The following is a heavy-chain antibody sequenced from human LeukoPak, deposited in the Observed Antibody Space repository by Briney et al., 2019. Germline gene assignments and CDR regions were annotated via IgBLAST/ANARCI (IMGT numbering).Heavy chain of an antibody. CDR2: IKSKTDGGTT. Sequence: GGSLRLSCAASGFTFSNAWMSWVRQAPGKGLEWVGRIKSKTDGGTTDYAAPVKGRFTISRDDSKNTLYLQMNSLKTEDTAVYYCTTVPIVAPQYNWFDPWGQGTLVTVSS. CDR1: GFTFSNAW. CDR3: TTVPIVAPQYNWFDP. D-gene: IGHD6-6*01. J-gene: IGHJ5*02. V-gene: IGHV3-15*01.